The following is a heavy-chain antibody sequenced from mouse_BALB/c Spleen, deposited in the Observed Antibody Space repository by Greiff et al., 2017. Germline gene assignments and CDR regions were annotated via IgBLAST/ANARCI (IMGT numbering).Heavy chain of an antibody. V-gene: IGHV5-12-1*01. CDR2: ISSGGGST. CDR3: ASSIYYYGSSFWYFDV. CDR1: GFAFSSYD. D-gene: IGHD1-1*01. J-gene: IGHJ1*01. Sequence: EVQGVESGGGLVKPGGSLKLSCAASGFAFSSYDMSWVRQTPEKRLEWVAYISSGGGSTYYPDTVKGRFTISRDNAKNTLYLQMSSLKSEDTAMYYCASSIYYYGSSFWYFDVWGAGTTVTVSS.